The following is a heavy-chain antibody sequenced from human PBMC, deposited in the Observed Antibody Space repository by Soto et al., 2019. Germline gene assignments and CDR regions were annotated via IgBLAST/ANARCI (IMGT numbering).Heavy chain of an antibody. D-gene: IGHD5-18*01. CDR1: GYTFISYS. J-gene: IGHJ4*02. CDR3: ASAMKYSYGYY. CDR2: IYASDSDT. V-gene: IGHV5-51*01. Sequence: GESLKISCKGSGYTFISYSIGWVRQMPGKGLEWMGLIYASDSDTRYSPSFQGQVTISVDKSISTAYLQWSSLKASDTAIYYCASAMKYSYGYYWGQGTLVTLSS.